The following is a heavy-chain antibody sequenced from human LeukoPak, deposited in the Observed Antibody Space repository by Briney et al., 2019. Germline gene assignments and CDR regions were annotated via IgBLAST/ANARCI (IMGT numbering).Heavy chain of an antibody. CDR3: ARGSLRYSGSDGAFYDFYYYMDV. CDR2: VSSIGNT. D-gene: IGHD1-26*01. J-gene: IGHJ6*03. V-gene: IGHV4-59*01. Sequence: SETLSLTCGVFGGTISTYFWSWIRQPPGKGLEWIGHVSSIGNTIFNPSLKSRVTISRDTSKDQISLNLISVTAADTAVYYCARGSLRYSGSDGAFYDFYYYMDVWGKGTTVTVSS. CDR1: GGTISTYF.